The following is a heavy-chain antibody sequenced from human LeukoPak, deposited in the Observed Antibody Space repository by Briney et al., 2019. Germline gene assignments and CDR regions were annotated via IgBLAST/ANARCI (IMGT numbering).Heavy chain of an antibody. Sequence: GGSLGLSCAASGFTFSDYWMHWVRQAPGKGLVWVSRIDTDGSSATYADSVKGRFTISRDNAKNTVYLQMNSLSVEDTGVYYCASALTTVTPHFHYWGQGTLVTVSS. CDR1: GFTFSDYW. V-gene: IGHV3-74*01. CDR2: IDTDGSSA. J-gene: IGHJ4*02. CDR3: ASALTTVTPHFHY. D-gene: IGHD4-17*01.